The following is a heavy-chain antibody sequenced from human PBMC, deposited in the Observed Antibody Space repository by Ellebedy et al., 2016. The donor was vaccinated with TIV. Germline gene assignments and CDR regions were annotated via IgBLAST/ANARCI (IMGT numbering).Heavy chain of an antibody. CDR2: IYYSGST. CDR3: ARVAITAAVGGGYFDL. V-gene: IGHV4-59*01. Sequence: MPSEPLSLTCTVSGGSINSYYWRWIRQPPGKGLEWIGYIYYSGSTNYNPSLKSGVTISVDTSKNQISLTLMSSVSAADTAVYYCARVAITAAVGGGYFDLWGRGALVTVSS. J-gene: IGHJ2*01. D-gene: IGHD6-25*01. CDR1: GGSINSYY.